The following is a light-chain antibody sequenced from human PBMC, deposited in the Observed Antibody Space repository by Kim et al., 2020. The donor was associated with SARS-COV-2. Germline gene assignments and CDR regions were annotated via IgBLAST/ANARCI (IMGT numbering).Light chain of an antibody. J-gene: IGLJ3*02. V-gene: IGLV8-61*01. CDR1: SGSVSTPYY. CDR3: VLYMSSSISV. Sequence: QTVVTQEPSLSVSPGGTVTLTRGLSSGSVSTPYYPSWYQQTPDQAPRTLIYSTNTRSSGVPDRFSGSILGNKAALTITGAQADDESDYYCVLYMSSSISVFGGGTQLTVL. CDR2: STN.